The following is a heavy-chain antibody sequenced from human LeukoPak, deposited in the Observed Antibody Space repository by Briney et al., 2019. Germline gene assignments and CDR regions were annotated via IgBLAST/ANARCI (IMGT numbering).Heavy chain of an antibody. Sequence: SVKVSCKASGGTFCSYAISWVRQAPGQGLEWMGGIIPIFGTANYAQKFQGRVTITTDESTSTAYMELSSLRSEDTAVYYCARGTPYYDFWSGYLYYFDYWGQGTLVTVSS. J-gene: IGHJ4*02. V-gene: IGHV1-69*05. D-gene: IGHD3-3*01. CDR1: GGTFCSYA. CDR2: IIPIFGTA. CDR3: ARGTPYYDFWSGYLYYFDY.